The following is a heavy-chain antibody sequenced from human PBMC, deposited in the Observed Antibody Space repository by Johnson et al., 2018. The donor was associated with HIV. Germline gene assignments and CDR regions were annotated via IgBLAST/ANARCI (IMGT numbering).Heavy chain of an antibody. D-gene: IGHD1-26*01. Sequence: VPLVESGGGLVQPEGSLSLPCVGSGFLLSSPRLCSVRQAPGKRLEWVANIKPAESEQYYVDSVKGRFTISRDNAKNSLYLQMNSLRAEDTAVYYCSRESLSWELPDAFDIWGQGTMVTVSS. CDR1: GFLLSSPR. CDR3: SRESLSWELPDAFDI. J-gene: IGHJ3*02. CDR2: IKPAESEQ. V-gene: IGHV3-7*05.